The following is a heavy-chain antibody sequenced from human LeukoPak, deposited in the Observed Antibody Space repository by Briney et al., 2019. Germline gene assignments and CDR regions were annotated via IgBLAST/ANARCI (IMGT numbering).Heavy chain of an antibody. V-gene: IGHV4-34*01. CDR1: GGSFSGYY. J-gene: IGHJ3*02. CDR2: INHSGST. Sequence: ASETLSLTCAVYGGSFSGYYWSWIRQPPGKGLEWIGEINHSGSTNYNPSLKSRVTISVDTSKNQFSLKLNSVTAADTAVYYCAKSNGYGLVDIWGQGTMVTVSS. CDR3: AKSNGYGLVDI. D-gene: IGHD3-10*01.